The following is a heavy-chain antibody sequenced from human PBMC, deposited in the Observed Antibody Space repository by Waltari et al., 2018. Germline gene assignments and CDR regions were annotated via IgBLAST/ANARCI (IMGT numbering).Heavy chain of an antibody. CDR1: GFIVSSNY. CDR3: ATLGAYLGAFDV. CDR2: IYAGCGS. V-gene: IGHV3-53*02. J-gene: IGHJ3*01. Sequence: EVQLVETGGGLIQPGGSLILSCAVSGFIVSSNYMSWVRQAPGKGLGWVSVIYAGCGSDYADSVRGRFTMSRDNAKNTLYLEMYTLRADDTAVYYCATLGAYLGAFDVWGQGTMVTVSS. D-gene: IGHD3-16*01.